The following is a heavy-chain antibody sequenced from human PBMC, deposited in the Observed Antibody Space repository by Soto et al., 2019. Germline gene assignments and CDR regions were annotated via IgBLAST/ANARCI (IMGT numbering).Heavy chain of an antibody. CDR3: VKDRWVDY. V-gene: IGHV3-64D*06. CDR1: GFTFSNYA. Sequence: GGSLRLSCSVFGFTFSNYAMHWVRQAPEKGLEYVSSISSNGISTYYADSVKGRFTISRDNSKSTLYLQMSSLRPEDTAVYYCVKDRWVDYWGQGA. D-gene: IGHD1-26*01. CDR2: ISSNGIST. J-gene: IGHJ4*02.